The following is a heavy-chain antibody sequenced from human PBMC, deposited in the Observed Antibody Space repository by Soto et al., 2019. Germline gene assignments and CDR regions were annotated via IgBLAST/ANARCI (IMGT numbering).Heavy chain of an antibody. CDR2: ISHSGST. J-gene: IGHJ4*02. D-gene: IGHD3-3*01. CDR3: ARDHYDFWSGYYTVDY. Sequence: PSETLSLTCAVSGGSISSGCYSWSWIRQPPGKGLEWIGYISHSGSTYYNPSLKSRVTISVDRSKNQFSLQLNSVTPEDTAVYYCARDHYDFWSGYYTVDYWGQGTLVTVSS. CDR1: GGSISSGCYS. V-gene: IGHV4-30-2*01.